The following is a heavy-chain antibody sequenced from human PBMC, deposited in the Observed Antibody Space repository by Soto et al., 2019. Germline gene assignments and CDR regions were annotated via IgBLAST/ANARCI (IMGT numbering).Heavy chain of an antibody. CDR1: GGSFMVHS. D-gene: IGHD3-22*01. J-gene: IGHJ5*01. Sequence: SETLSLTCSVYGGSFMVHSWTWIRQSPGKGLEWIGDINHSGRVNYSPSLKSRVTISLDTSKNQFSLTLSAVTAADTAMYYCSTRAYDTNGYYRFDPWGQGNLVTVSS. CDR3: STRAYDTNGYYRFDP. CDR2: INHSGRV. V-gene: IGHV4-34*01.